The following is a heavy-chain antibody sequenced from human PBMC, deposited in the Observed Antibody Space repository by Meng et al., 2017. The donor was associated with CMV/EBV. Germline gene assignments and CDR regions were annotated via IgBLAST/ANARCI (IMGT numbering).Heavy chain of an antibody. CDR1: GASIKNYN. Sequence: QGQEQESGPGLVKPSETLSLTCIRSGASIKNYNWNWVRPPAGQGLEWIGLIQVIGHTVYNPSLKSRVTVSLDASKSQFSLTLNSVTAADTATYYCAGSRPGGGACDYWGQGILVTVSS. CDR2: IQVIGHT. D-gene: IGHD3-16*01. CDR3: AGSRPGGGACDY. J-gene: IGHJ4*02. V-gene: IGHV4-4*07.